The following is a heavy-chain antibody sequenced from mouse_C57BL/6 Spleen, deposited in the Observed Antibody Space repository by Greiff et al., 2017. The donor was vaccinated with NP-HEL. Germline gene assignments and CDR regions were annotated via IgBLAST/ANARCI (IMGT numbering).Heavy chain of an antibody. V-gene: IGHV1-81*01. CDR3: ARKEDGYDGYFDY. J-gene: IGHJ2*01. Sequence: QVQLQQSGAELARPGASVKLSCKASGYTFTSYGISWVKQRTGQGLEWIGEIYPRRGNTYYNEKFKGKATLTADKSSSTAYMELRSLTSEDSAVYFCARKEDGYDGYFDYWGQGTTLTVSS. CDR2: IYPRRGNT. D-gene: IGHD2-2*01. CDR1: GYTFTSYG.